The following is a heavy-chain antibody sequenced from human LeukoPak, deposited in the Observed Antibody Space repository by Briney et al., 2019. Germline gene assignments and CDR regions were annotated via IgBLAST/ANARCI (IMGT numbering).Heavy chain of an antibody. CDR3: ARAGYYDSSGYPYYYGMDV. CDR1: GGSISSYY. D-gene: IGHD3-22*01. CDR2: IYYSGST. Sequence: SETLSLTCTVSGGSISSYYWSWIRQPPGKGLEWLGYIYYSGSTNYNPSLESRVTISEDTSKNQFSLKLSSVTAADTAVYYCARAGYYDSSGYPYYYGMDVWGQGTTVTVSS. J-gene: IGHJ6*02. V-gene: IGHV4-59*01.